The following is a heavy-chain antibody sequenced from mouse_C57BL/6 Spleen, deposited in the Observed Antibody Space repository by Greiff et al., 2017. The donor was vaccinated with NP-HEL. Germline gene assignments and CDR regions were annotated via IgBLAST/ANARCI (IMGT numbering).Heavy chain of an antibody. J-gene: IGHJ3*01. CDR1: GYTFTDYY. D-gene: IGHD2-3*01. CDR2: INPNNGGT. V-gene: IGHV1-26*01. CDR3: ARHDGYSAWFAY. Sequence: EVQLQQSGPELVKPGASVKISCKASGYTFTDYYMNWVKQSHGKSLEWIGDINPNNGGTSYNQKFKGKATLTVDKSSSTAYMELRSLTSEDSAVYYCARHDGYSAWFAYWGQGTLVTVSA.